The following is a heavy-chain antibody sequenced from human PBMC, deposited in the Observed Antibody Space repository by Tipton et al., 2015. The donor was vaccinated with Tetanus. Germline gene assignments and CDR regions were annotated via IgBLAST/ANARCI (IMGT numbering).Heavy chain of an antibody. D-gene: IGHD5-12*01. V-gene: IGHV4-34*01. CDR3: VRACRGYDAH. Sequence: TLSLTCAVYGDSFGAFYWSWIRQPPGGGLEWVGDINYSGVTNYNPSLMSRLAMSADMSRNQFSLRLSSVTAADTAIYYCVRACRGYDAHWGQVTLVTVSS. J-gene: IGHJ4*02. CDR2: INYSGVT. CDR1: GDSFGAFY.